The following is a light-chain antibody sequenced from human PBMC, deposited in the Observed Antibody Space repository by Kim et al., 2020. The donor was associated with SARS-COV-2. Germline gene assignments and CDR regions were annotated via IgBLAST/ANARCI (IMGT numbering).Light chain of an antibody. J-gene: IGKJ4*01. Sequence: DIAMTQSPLSLPVTPGEPASISCRSSQSLLHSNGYNYLDWYLQKPGQSPQLLIYLGSNRASGVPDRFSGSGSGTDFTLKISRVGADDVGVYYCVQALQTFTFGGGTKLEI. CDR3: VQALQTFT. CDR2: LGS. V-gene: IGKV2-28*01. CDR1: QSLLHSNGYNY.